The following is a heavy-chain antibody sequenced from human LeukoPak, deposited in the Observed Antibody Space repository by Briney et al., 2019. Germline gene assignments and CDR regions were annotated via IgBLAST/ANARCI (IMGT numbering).Heavy chain of an antibody. CDR1: GFSFSSYG. V-gene: IGHV3-33*06. CDR3: AKGEFWTGIGEFFLY. CDR2: VLYDGSTQ. D-gene: IGHD3/OR15-3a*01. Sequence: GGSLRLSCAPFGFSFSSYGMFWVRHPPGKGLEWVGVVLYDGSTQYYADSVKGGFTISRDNPMNTLYLQMDSLRAEDTAVYYCAKGEFWTGIGEFFLYWGQGTLVTVSS. J-gene: IGHJ1*01.